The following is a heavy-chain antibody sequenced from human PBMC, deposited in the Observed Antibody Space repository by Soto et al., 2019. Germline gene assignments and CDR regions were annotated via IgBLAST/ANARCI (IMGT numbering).Heavy chain of an antibody. V-gene: IGHV3-23*01. D-gene: IGHD3-10*01. CDR1: GFTFSSYA. J-gene: IGHJ3*02. CDR3: ASCITMVRGATLPFDI. Sequence: EVQLLESGGGLVQPGGSLRLSCAASGFTFSSYAMSWVRQAPGKGLEWVSAISGSGGSTYYADSVKGRFTISRDNSKNTLYLQMKSLRADDTAVYYCASCITMVRGATLPFDIWGQGTMVTVSS. CDR2: ISGSGGST.